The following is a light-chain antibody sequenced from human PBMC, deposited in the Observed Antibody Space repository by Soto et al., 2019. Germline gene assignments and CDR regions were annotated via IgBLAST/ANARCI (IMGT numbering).Light chain of an antibody. CDR1: SGDVGGYNY. J-gene: IGLJ7*01. V-gene: IGLV2-8*01. CDR3: SSYAGNNIVV. Sequence: QSALTQPPSVSGSPGQSVTISCSGTSGDVGGYNYVSWYQQHPGTAPKPVIYEVSERPSAVPDRFSGSKSGNTASLTVSGLQADDEADYYCSSYAGNNIVVFGGGTQLTV. CDR2: EVS.